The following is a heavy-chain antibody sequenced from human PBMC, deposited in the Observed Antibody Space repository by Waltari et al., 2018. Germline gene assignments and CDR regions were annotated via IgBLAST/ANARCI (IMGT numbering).Heavy chain of an antibody. D-gene: IGHD2-2*01. CDR1: GGSFSGYY. J-gene: IGHJ6*03. CDR2: INHSGSS. Sequence: QVQLQQWGAGLLKPSETLSLTCAVYGGSFSGYYWSWLRQPPGKGLEWIGEINHSGSSNYNPSLKSRVTISVDTSKNQFSLKLISVTAADTAVYYCERALPRVPAGKGYMDVWGKGTTVTVSS. V-gene: IGHV4-34*01. CDR3: ERALPRVPAGKGYMDV.